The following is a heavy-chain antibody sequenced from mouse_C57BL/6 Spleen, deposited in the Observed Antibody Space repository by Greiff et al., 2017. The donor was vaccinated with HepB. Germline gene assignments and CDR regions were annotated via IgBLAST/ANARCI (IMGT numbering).Heavy chain of an antibody. CDR2: IYPRSGNT. CDR1: GYTFTSYG. J-gene: IGHJ3*01. V-gene: IGHV1-81*01. Sequence: QVQLKESGAELARPGASVKLSCKASGYTFTSYGISWVKQRTGQGLEWIGEIYPRSGNTYYNEKFKGKATLTADKSSSTAYMELRSLTSEDSAVYFCARAEYYGSSAWFAYWGQGTLVTVSA. CDR3: ARAEYYGSSAWFAY. D-gene: IGHD1-1*01.